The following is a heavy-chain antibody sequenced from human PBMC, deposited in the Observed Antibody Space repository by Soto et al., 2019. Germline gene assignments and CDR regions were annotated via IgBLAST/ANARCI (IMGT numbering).Heavy chain of an antibody. CDR2: IRSKANSYAT. V-gene: IGHV3-73*02. D-gene: IGHD2-21*01. J-gene: IGHJ4*02. CDR3: TQLYGGNSDY. Sequence: EVQLVESGGGLVQPGGSLKLSCAASGFTFSGSAMHWVRQASGKGLEWVGRIRSKANSYATAYAASVKGRFTISRDDSKNTAYLQMTSLKTEDTAVYYCTQLYGGNSDYWGQGTLVTVSS. CDR1: GFTFSGSA.